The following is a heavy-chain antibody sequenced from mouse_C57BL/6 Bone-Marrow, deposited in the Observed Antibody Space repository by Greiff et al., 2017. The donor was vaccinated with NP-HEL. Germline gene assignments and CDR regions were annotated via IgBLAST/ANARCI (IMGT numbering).Heavy chain of an antibody. CDR2: INYDGSST. CDR3: AREGGLRRRTYAMDY. CDR1: GFTFSDYS. Sequence: DVKLVESEGGLVQPGSSMKLSCTASGFTFSDYSMAWVRQVPEKGLEWVANINYDGSSTYYLDSLKIRFLISRDNAKNILYLQMSSLKSEDTATYYCAREGGLRRRTYAMDYWGQGTSVTVSS. V-gene: IGHV5-16*01. J-gene: IGHJ4*01. D-gene: IGHD2-4*01.